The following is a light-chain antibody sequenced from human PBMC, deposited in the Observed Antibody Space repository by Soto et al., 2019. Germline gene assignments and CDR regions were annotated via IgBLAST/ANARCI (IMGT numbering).Light chain of an antibody. CDR2: DAS. CDR1: QSVGSY. V-gene: IGKV3-11*01. CDR3: QQYGSSRWT. J-gene: IGKJ1*01. Sequence: EIVLTQSPATLSLSPGERATLSCRASQSVGSYLAWYQQKPGQAPRLLIYDASNRATGIPARFSGSGSGTDFILIISGLEPEDSAVYYCQQYGSSRWTFGQGTKVDI.